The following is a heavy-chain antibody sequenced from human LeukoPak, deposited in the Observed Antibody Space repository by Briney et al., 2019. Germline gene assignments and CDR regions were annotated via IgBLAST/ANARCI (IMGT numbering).Heavy chain of an antibody. CDR1: GYSFTSYW. J-gene: IGHJ6*04. CDR2: IYPGDSDT. V-gene: IGHV5-51*01. D-gene: IGHD3-3*01. Sequence: KRGESLKISCKGSGYSFTSYWIGWVRQMPGKGLEWMGIIYPGDSDTRYSPSFQGQVTISADKSISTAYLQWSSLKASDTAMYYCARLGYDFWVRWGMDVWGKGTTVTVSS. CDR3: ARLGYDFWVRWGMDV.